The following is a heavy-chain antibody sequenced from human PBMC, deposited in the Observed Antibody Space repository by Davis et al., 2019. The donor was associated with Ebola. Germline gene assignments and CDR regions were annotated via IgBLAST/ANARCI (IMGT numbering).Heavy chain of an antibody. J-gene: IGHJ6*02. CDR2: ISGSGGST. Sequence: GGSLRLSCAASGFTFSSYAMSWVRQAPGKGLEWVSAISGSGGSTYYADSVKGRFTISRENAKNSLYLQMNSLRAEDTAVYYCARDRGVAWGYYGMDVWGQGTTVTVSS. D-gene: IGHD3-10*01. CDR1: GFTFSSYA. V-gene: IGHV3-23*01. CDR3: ARDRGVAWGYYGMDV.